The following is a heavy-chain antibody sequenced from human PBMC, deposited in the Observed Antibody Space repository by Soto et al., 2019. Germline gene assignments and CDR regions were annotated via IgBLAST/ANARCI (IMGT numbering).Heavy chain of an antibody. CDR1: GGSISSSSYY. CDR3: ARVGYYASSGYYYSTPAFDY. CDR2: IYYSGST. J-gene: IGHJ4*02. D-gene: IGHD3-22*01. Sequence: PSETLSLTCTVSGGSISSSSYYWGWIRQPPGKGLEWIGSIYYSGSTYYNPSLKSRVTISVDTSKNQFSLKLSSVTAADTAVYYCARVGYYASSGYYYSTPAFDYWGQGTLVTVSS. V-gene: IGHV4-39*07.